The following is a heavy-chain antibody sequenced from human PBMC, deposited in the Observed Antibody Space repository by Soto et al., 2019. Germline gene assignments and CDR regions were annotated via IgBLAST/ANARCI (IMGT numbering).Heavy chain of an antibody. CDR1: GFTFSSYA. V-gene: IGHV3-30-3*01. J-gene: IGHJ4*02. Sequence: LRLSCAASGFTFSSYAMHWVRQAPGKGLEWVAVISYDGSNKYYADSVKGRFTISRDNSKNTLYLQMNSLRAEDTAVYYCARGQILGYCSGGSCPFSRDYFDYWGQGTLVTVSS. CDR3: ARGQILGYCSGGSCPFSRDYFDY. CDR2: ISYDGSNK. D-gene: IGHD2-15*01.